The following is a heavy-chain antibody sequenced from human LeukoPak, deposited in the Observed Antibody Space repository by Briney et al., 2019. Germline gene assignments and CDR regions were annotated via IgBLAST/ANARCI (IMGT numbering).Heavy chain of an antibody. V-gene: IGHV4-31*03. CDR3: ARGGGYSYNNLDY. Sequence: SETLSLTCTVSGGSISSGNYYWSWIRQHPGKGLEWIGYIYDSGSTYYNPSLKSRVTISADTSKNQFSLKLSSVTAADTAVYYCARGGGYSYNNLDYWGQGILVTVSS. J-gene: IGHJ4*02. CDR1: GGSISSGNYY. CDR2: IYDSGST. D-gene: IGHD5-18*01.